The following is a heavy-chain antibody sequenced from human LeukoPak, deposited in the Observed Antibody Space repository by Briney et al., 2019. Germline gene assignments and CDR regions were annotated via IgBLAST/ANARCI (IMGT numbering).Heavy chain of an antibody. CDR3: PQLNTWIQLWLELDY. V-gene: IGHV3-23*01. CDR1: GFSFNSYA. J-gene: IGHJ4*02. Sequence: GGSLRLSCAASGFSFNSYAMTWVRQAPGKGPEWVSAISGGGSSTYYADSVKGRFTISRDNSKSTLYLQMNSLRAEDTAVYYCPQLNTWIQLWLELDYWGQGTLVTVSS. CDR2: ISGGGSST. D-gene: IGHD5-18*01.